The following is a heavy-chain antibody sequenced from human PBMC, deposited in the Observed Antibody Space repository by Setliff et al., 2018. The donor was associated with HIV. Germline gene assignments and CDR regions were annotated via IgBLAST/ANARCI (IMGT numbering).Heavy chain of an antibody. J-gene: IGHJ4*01. D-gene: IGHD3-10*01. CDR3: ARLAEDYYDSGTWEVDY. Sequence: SQTLSLTCAVSGGSISSGGYSWNWIRQPPGKGLEWIGYIYHSGSTFYNPSLKSRVTISLDTSKNQFSLRLNSVTAADTAVYYCARLAEDYYDSGTWEVDYWAHGTLVTVSS. CDR1: GGSISSGGYS. CDR2: IYHSGST. V-gene: IGHV4-30-2*01.